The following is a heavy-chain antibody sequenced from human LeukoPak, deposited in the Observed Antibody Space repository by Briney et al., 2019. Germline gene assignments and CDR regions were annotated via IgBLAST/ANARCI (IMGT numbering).Heavy chain of an antibody. D-gene: IGHD5-18*01. CDR2: ISGSGSGI. J-gene: IGHJ4*02. Sequence: GGSLRLPCAASGFTISDYYMSWVRQAPGKGLEYVSYISGSGSGINYADSVKGRFTISRDNAKNSLYLQMNSLREEDTAVYYCARTARTVDYWGQGTLVTVSS. V-gene: IGHV3-11*04. CDR3: ARTARTVDY. CDR1: GFTISDYY.